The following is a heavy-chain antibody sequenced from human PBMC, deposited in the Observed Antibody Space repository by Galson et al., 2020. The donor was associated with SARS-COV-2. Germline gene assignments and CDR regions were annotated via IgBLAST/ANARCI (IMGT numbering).Heavy chain of an antibody. Sequence: TGGSLRLSCKGSGYSFTTYWIGWVRQMPGKGLEWMGIIYPGDSDTRYSTSFQGQVTISADKSINTAYLQWSTLKASDTAMYYCARLEYTNVWSRDDSWGQGTLVTVSS. CDR2: IYPGDSDT. CDR1: GYSFTTYW. D-gene: IGHD2-2*02. V-gene: IGHV5-51*01. J-gene: IGHJ4*02. CDR3: ARLEYTNVWSRDDS.